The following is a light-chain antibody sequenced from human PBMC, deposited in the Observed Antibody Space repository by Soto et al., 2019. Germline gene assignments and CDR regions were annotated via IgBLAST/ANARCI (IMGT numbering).Light chain of an antibody. CDR2: AAS. CDR3: QQSYSTPRT. J-gene: IGKJ1*01. V-gene: IGKV1-39*01. Sequence: DIQMTQSPSSVSATVGDRVTITCRASQSISSYLNWYQQKPGKAPKLLIYAASSLQSGVPSRFSGSGSGTDFTLTISSLQPEDFATYYCQQSYSTPRTFGQGTMVDIK. CDR1: QSISSY.